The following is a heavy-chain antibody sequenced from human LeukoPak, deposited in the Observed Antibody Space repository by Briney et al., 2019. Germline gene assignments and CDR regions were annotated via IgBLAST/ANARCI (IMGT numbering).Heavy chain of an antibody. CDR2: ISYDGSNK. CDR1: GFTFSSYG. CDR3: ATYTNWVAGDV. Sequence: GGSLRLSCAASGFTFSSYGMHWVRQPPGKGLEWVAVISYDGSNKYYADSVKGRFTISRDNSKNTLYLQMNSLRAEDTAVYYCATYTNWVAGDVWAKGPRSPSL. J-gene: IGHJ6*02. D-gene: IGHD7-27*01. V-gene: IGHV3-30*03.